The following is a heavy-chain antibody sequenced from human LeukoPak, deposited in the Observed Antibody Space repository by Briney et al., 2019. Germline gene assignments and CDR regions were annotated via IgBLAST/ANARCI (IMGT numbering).Heavy chain of an antibody. CDR1: GFTFSNYW. V-gene: IGHV3-74*01. D-gene: IGHD6-6*01. Sequence: GGSLRLSCAASGFTFSNYWMHWVRQAPGKGLVWVSRIKSDGSSTSYADSVKGRFTISRDNAKNTLYLQMNSLRAEDTAVYYCARAWYSSSSNWFDSWGQGTLVTVSS. CDR3: ARAWYSSSSNWFDS. J-gene: IGHJ5*01. CDR2: IKSDGSST.